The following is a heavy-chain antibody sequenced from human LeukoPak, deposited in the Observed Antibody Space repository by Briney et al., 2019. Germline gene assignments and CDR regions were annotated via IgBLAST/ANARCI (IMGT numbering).Heavy chain of an antibody. CDR1: GFTFSSYW. Sequence: GGSLRLSCAASGFTFSSYWMSWVRQAPGKGLEWVANIKQDGSEKYYVDSVKGRFTISRDNAKNSLYLQMNSLRAEDTAVYYCARDHRKVRGVIDYWGQGILVTVSS. J-gene: IGHJ4*02. CDR3: ARDHRKVRGVIDY. V-gene: IGHV3-7*03. D-gene: IGHD3-10*01. CDR2: IKQDGSEK.